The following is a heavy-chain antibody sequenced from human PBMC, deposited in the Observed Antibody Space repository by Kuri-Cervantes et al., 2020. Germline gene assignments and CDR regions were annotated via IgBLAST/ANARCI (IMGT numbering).Heavy chain of an antibody. CDR2: IYYSGST. J-gene: IGHJ2*01. Sequence: ESLKISCTVSGGSISSYYWSWIRQPPGKGLEWIGYIYYSGSTNYNPSLKSRVTISVDTSKNQFSLKLSSVTAADTAVYYRARVSSGWYGYFDLWGRGTLVTVSS. CDR1: GGSISSYY. CDR3: ARVSSGWYGYFDL. D-gene: IGHD6-19*01. V-gene: IGHV4-59*13.